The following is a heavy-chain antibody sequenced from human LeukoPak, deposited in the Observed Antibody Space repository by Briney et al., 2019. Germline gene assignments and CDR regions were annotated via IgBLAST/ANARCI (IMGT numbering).Heavy chain of an antibody. CDR1: GYSISSGYY. V-gene: IGHV4-38-2*02. J-gene: IGHJ4*02. Sequence: SETLSLTCTVSGYSISSGYYWGWIRQPPGKGLEWIGSIYHSGSTYYNPSLKSRVTISVDTSKNQFSLKLSSVTAADTAVYYCGRGPLGYCSSTSCPDFDYWGQGTLVTVSS. CDR2: IYHSGST. CDR3: GRGPLGYCSSTSCPDFDY. D-gene: IGHD2-2*01.